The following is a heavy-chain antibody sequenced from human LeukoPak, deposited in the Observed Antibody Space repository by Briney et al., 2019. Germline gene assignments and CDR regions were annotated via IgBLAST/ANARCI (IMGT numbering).Heavy chain of an antibody. CDR1: GFTFSTFG. J-gene: IGHJ4*02. CDR3: AREGAMGYYFDY. CDR2: VRYDGTNK. Sequence: GGSLRLSCAASGFAASGFTFSTFGMHWVRQAPGEGLEWVAFVRYDGTNKYYADSVKGRFTISRDNSKNTLCLQMNSLRAEDTAVYYCAREGAMGYYFDYWGQGTLVTVSS. V-gene: IGHV3-30*02. D-gene: IGHD1-26*01.